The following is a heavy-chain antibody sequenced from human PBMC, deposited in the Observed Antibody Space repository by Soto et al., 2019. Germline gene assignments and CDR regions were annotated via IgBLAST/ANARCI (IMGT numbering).Heavy chain of an antibody. Sequence: VSSVQVSCKASGYTFTGYYMHWVRQAPGQGLEWMGWINPNSGGTNYAQKFQGRVTMTRDTSISTAYMELSRLRSDDTAVYYCARVMVGISLFAYGGKGPRLTFSS. CDR3: ARVMVGISLFAY. V-gene: IGHV1-2*02. CDR1: GYTFTGYY. CDR2: INPNSGGT. D-gene: IGHD1-26*01. J-gene: IGHJ4*02.